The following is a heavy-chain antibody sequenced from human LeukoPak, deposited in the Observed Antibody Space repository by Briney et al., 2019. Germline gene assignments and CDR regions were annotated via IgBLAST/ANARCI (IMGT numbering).Heavy chain of an antibody. D-gene: IGHD3-10*01. CDR1: GFTFSTYW. V-gene: IGHV3-74*01. J-gene: IGHJ4*02. Sequence: PGRSLRLSCASSGFTFSTYWLHWVRQAPTKGLVLVSRINTDGSTTNYADSAKGRFTISRDNAKNTLYLQMNDLRAEDAAVYYCARAGSFRFDYWGQGTLVSVSS. CDR2: INTDGSTT. CDR3: ARAGSFRFDY.